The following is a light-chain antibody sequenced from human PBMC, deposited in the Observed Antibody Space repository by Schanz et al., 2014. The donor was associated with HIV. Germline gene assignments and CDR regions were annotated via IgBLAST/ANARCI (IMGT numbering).Light chain of an antibody. Sequence: DIVLTQSPGTLSLSPGERATLSCRASQTVSGSLLAWYQQKPGQAPRLLIYGASTRATGIPARFSGSGSGTEFTLTISSVEPEDFAVYYCQYFGNSGGTFGGGTKVEIK. CDR1: QTVSGSL. CDR2: GAS. V-gene: IGKV3-20*01. CDR3: QYFGNSGGT. J-gene: IGKJ4*01.